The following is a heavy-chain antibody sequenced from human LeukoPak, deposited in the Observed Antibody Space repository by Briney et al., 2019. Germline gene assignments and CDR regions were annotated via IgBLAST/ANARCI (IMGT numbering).Heavy chain of an antibody. V-gene: IGHV4-30-2*01. CDR3: ARGDLWLFDY. D-gene: IGHD3-10*01. Sequence: SETLSLTCAVSGGSISSGGYSWSWIRQPPGKGLEWIGYIYHSGSTYYNPSLKSRVTISVDRSKNQFSLKLSSVTAADTAVYYCARGDLWLFDYWGQGTLVTVSS. J-gene: IGHJ4*02. CDR1: GGSISSGGYS. CDR2: IYHSGST.